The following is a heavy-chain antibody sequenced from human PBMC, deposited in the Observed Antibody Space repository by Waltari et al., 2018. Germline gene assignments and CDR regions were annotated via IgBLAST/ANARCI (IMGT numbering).Heavy chain of an antibody. J-gene: IGHJ4*02. D-gene: IGHD3-9*01. CDR2: IYHSGRS. CDR3: ARSASYDILTGPIY. Sequence: QVQLQESGPGLVKPSGTLSLPCAVSGGSISSSNWRSSLRQPPGKGLEWIGEIYHSGRSNYNPSLKSRVTISVDKSKNQVSLKLSSVTDADTAVYYCARSASYDILTGPIYWGQGTLVTVSS. V-gene: IGHV4-4*02. CDR1: GGSISSSNW.